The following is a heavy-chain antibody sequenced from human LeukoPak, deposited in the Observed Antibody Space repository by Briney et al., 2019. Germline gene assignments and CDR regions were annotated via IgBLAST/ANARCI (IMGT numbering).Heavy chain of an antibody. D-gene: IGHD3-10*01. J-gene: IGHJ3*02. CDR3: ARRYYYGSGSYRPVDAFDI. CDR1: GGSISSYY. Sequence: SETLSLTCTVSGGSISSYYWSWIRQPPGKGLEGIGYIYYSGSTNYNPSLKSRVTISVDTSKSQFSLKLSSVTAADTAVYYCARRYYYGSGSYRPVDAFDIWGQGTMVTVSS. CDR2: IYYSGST. V-gene: IGHV4-59*08.